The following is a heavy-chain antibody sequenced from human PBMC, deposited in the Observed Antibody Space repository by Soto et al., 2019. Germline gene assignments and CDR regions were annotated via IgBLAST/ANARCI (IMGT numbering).Heavy chain of an antibody. J-gene: IGHJ4*02. CDR2: IYHSGST. CDR3: ARAGTGSPLGQLWWSFDY. CDR1: GGSISSSNW. V-gene: IGHV4-4*02. D-gene: IGHD5-18*01. Sequence: SETLSLTCAVSGGSISSSNWWSWVRQPPGKGLEWIGEIYHSGSTNYNPSLKSRVTISVDKSKNQFSLKLSSVTAADTAVYYCARAGTGSPLGQLWWSFDYWGQGTLVTVSS.